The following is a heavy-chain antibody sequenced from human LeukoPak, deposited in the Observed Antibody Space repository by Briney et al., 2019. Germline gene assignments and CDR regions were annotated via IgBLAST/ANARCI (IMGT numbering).Heavy chain of an antibody. CDR3: ARWSSYYYYYYMDV. CDR1: DGSISSYY. J-gene: IGHJ6*03. Sequence: PSETLSLTCAVSDGSISSYYWSWIRQPAGKGLEWIGRIYTSGSTNYNPSLKSRVTMSVDTSKNQFSLKLSSVTAADTAVYYCARWSSYYYYYYMDVWGKGTTVTVSS. CDR2: IYTSGST. V-gene: IGHV4-4*07. D-gene: IGHD4-23*01.